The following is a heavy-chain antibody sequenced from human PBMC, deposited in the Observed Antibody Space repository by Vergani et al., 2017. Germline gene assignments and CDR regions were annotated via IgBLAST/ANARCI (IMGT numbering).Heavy chain of an antibody. V-gene: IGHV5-51*01. CDR2: INPIDSKI. J-gene: IGHJ4*02. D-gene: IGHD4-17*01. Sequence: EVMLVQSGAEVKKPGESLKISCTYSESSFISNEIAWVRQMSGKGLQWMGNINPIDSKIAYSPSFQGQAIMSLDKSITTAYLQWRSLKASDTAIYYCTRHVPGGEGAGLHFDHWGQGTQVTVSS. CDR1: ESSFISNE. CDR3: TRHVPGGEGAGLHFDH.